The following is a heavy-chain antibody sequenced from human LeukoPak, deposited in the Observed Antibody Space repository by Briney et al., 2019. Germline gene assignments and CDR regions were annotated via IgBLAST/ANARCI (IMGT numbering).Heavy chain of an antibody. CDR1: GFTLSTSW. D-gene: IGHD3-10*01. CDR3: ARGGLTAGFDY. J-gene: IGHJ4*02. CDR2: INRDGSQI. Sequence: PGRSLRLSCAASGFTLSTSWMTWVRQAPGKGLEWVTNINRDGSQIDYMDSVKGRFTISRDSANNALCLQMNSLRAEDTAVYYCARGGLTAGFDYWGQGTLVTVSS. V-gene: IGHV3-7*01.